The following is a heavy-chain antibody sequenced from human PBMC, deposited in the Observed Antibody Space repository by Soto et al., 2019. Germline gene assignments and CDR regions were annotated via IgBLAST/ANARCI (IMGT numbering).Heavy chain of an antibody. CDR3: ARTPPYSSSRYYYYYGMDV. CDR1: GYTFTSYY. Sequence: ASVKVSCKASGYTFTSYYMHWVRQAPVQGLEWMGIINPSGGSTIYAQKFQGRVTMTRDTSISTAYMELSRLRSDDTAVYYCARTPPYSSSRYYYYYGMDVWGQGTTVTVSS. CDR2: INPSGGST. J-gene: IGHJ6*02. D-gene: IGHD6-13*01. V-gene: IGHV1-2*02.